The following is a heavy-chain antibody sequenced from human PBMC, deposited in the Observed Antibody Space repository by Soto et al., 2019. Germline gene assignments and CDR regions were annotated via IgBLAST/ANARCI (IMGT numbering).Heavy chain of an antibody. Sequence: GGSLRLSCVASGVTFSSYAMSWVRQAPGKGLEWVSAVSKSGLDTNYADSVKGRFTISRDNSKNTLYLQMNSLRAEDTAVYYCARDGQWLYFDYWGQGTLVTVSS. V-gene: IGHV3-23*01. CDR2: VSKSGLDT. J-gene: IGHJ4*02. CDR1: GVTFSSYA. CDR3: ARDGQWLYFDY. D-gene: IGHD6-19*01.